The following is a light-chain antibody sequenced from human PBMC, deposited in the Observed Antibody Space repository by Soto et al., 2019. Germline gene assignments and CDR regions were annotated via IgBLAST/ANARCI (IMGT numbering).Light chain of an antibody. V-gene: IGLV1-40*01. Sequence: QAVVTQAPSVSGAPGQGVTISCTGSSSNIGAGYDVHWYQQLPGTAPKLLIYGNSNRPSGVPDRFSGSKSGTSASLAITGLQAEDEADSYCQSYDSCLSGSVFGTGTKVTVL. CDR1: SSNIGAGYD. J-gene: IGLJ1*01. CDR3: QSYDSCLSGSV. CDR2: GNS.